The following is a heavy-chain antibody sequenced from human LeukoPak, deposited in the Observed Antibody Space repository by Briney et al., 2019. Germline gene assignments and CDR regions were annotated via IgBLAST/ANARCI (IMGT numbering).Heavy chain of an antibody. CDR2: IYYSGST. D-gene: IGHD2-8*01. CDR3: ARGGIVLMVYASAYYYGMDV. CDR1: GGSVSSGSYY. J-gene: IGHJ6*02. V-gene: IGHV4-61*01. Sequence: SETLSLTCTVSGGSVSSGSYYWSWIRQPPGKGLEWIGYIYYSGSTNYNPSLKSRVTISVDTSKNQFSLKLSSVTAADTAVYYCARGGIVLMVYASAYYYGMDVWGQGTTVTVSS.